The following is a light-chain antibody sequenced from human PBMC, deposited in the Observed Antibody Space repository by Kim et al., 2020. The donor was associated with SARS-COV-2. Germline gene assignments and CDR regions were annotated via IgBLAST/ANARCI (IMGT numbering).Light chain of an antibody. V-gene: IGKV1-39*01. J-gene: IGKJ2*01. CDR3: QQSYSTPQYT. CDR1: QSISSY. Sequence: DIQMTQSPSSLSASVGDRVTITCRASQSISSYLNWYQQKPGKAPKLLIYAASSLQSGVPSRFSGSGSGTVFTLTISSLQPEDFATYYCQQSYSTPQYTFGQGTKLEI. CDR2: AAS.